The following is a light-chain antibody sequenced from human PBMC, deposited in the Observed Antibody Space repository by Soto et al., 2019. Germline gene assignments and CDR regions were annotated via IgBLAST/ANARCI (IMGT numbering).Light chain of an antibody. Sequence: QSALTQPASASGSPGQSVAISCTGTSSDVGGYDYVSWYQQHPGKAPKLMIYEVTERPLGVPDRFSGSKSGNTASLTVSGLQSEDEADYYCSSYAGSDNPYVCGTGTKGTVL. CDR3: SSYAGSDNPYV. CDR2: EVT. CDR1: SSDVGGYDY. J-gene: IGLJ1*01. V-gene: IGLV2-8*01.